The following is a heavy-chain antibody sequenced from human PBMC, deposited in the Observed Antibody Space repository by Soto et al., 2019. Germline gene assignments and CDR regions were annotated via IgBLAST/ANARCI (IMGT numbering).Heavy chain of an antibody. V-gene: IGHV3-23*01. CDR1: GFTFSSYA. Sequence: EVQLLESGGGLVQPGGSLRLSCAASGFTFSSYAMSWVRQAPGKGLEWVSSISGSGGSTYYADSVKGRFTISRDNSKNTLYLQMNSLRAEDTAVYYCARDKSLRVPSFDYWGQGTLVTVSS. CDR3: ARDKSLRVPSFDY. D-gene: IGHD3-16*01. J-gene: IGHJ4*02. CDR2: ISGSGGST.